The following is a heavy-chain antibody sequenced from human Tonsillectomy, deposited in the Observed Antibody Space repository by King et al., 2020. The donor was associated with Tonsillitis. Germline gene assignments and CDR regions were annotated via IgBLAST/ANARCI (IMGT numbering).Heavy chain of an antibody. CDR1: GFSFSGYV. J-gene: IGHJ4*02. V-gene: IGHV3-33*01. CDR2: IWYDGTVK. Sequence: VQLVESGGGVVQPGTSLRLSCAASGFSFSGYVMQWVRQAPGKGLEWVAVIWYDGTVKDYVDSVKGRFTISRDNSKNTMFLQMNSLRADDTAVYYCARVNEGYSDYWGQGTLVTVSS. CDR3: ARVNEGYSDY. D-gene: IGHD5-24*01.